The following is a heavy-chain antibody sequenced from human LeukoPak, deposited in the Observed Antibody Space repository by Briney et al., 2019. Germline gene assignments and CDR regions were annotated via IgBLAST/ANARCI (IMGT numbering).Heavy chain of an antibody. V-gene: IGHV4-30-4*01. Sequence: SESLSLTCTVSGGSISSGDYYWSWIRQPPRKSLEWIGFIYYSGSTQYNPSLKSRTTISADTSNNQFSLKLSSVTAADTAVYLCARANMITIPFDIWGQGTKVTVSS. J-gene: IGHJ3*02. CDR3: ARANMITIPFDI. CDR2: IYYSGST. CDR1: GGSISSGDYY. D-gene: IGHD3-22*01.